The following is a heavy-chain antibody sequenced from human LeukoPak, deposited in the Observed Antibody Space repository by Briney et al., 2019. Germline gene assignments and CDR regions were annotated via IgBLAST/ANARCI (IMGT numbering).Heavy chain of an antibody. J-gene: IGHJ6*02. CDR2: IYTSGST. V-gene: IGHV4-4*07. CDR3: ARAGYSSSWYFYYYGMDV. D-gene: IGHD6-13*01. CDR1: GGSISSYY. Sequence: SETLSLTCGVSGGSISSYYWSWIRQPAGKGLEWIGRIYTSGSTNYNPSPKSRVTMSVDTSKNQFSLKLSSVTAADTAVYYCARAGYSSSWYFYYYGMDVWGQGTTVTVSS.